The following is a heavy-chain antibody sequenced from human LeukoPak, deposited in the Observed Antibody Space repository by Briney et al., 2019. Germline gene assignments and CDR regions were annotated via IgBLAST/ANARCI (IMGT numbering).Heavy chain of an antibody. CDR1: GFTFSSYS. D-gene: IGHD3-10*01. CDR2: ISSSSKTI. J-gene: IGHJ5*01. Sequence: PGGSLRLSCAASGFTFSSYSMNWVRQAPGKGLEWVSYISSSSKTIYYADSVKGRFTISRDNSKNTLYLQMNSLRADDTAVYYCARSGPGGNWFDSWGQGTLVTVSS. CDR3: ARSGPGGNWFDS. V-gene: IGHV3-48*01.